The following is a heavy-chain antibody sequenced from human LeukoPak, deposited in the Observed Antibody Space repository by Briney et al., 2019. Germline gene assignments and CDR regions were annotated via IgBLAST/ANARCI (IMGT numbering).Heavy chain of an antibody. D-gene: IGHD6-13*01. CDR1: GFTFSSYA. V-gene: IGHV3-23*01. CDR2: ISGSGGST. J-gene: IGHJ6*02. Sequence: GGSLRLSCAASGFTFSSYAMSWVRQAPGKGLEWVSAISGSGGSTYYADSVKGRFTISRDNSKNTLYLQMNSLRAEDTAVYYCAKYTAAAGSHYYGMDVWGRGTTVTVSS. CDR3: AKYTAAAGSHYYGMDV.